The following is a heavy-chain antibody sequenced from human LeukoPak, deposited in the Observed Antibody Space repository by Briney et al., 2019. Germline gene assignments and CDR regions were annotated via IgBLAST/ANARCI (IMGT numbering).Heavy chain of an antibody. D-gene: IGHD5-24*01. J-gene: IGHJ6*03. CDR3: ARGKVAAIRGGYNSAYYYYYMDV. V-gene: IGHV1-18*01. CDR2: ISAYNGNT. Sequence: ASVKVSCKASGYAFTSYGISWVRQAPGQGLEWMGWISAYNGNTNYAQKLQGRVTMTTDTSTSTAYMELRSLRSDDTAVYYCARGKVAAIRGGYNSAYYYYYMDVWGKGTTVTISS. CDR1: GYAFTSYG.